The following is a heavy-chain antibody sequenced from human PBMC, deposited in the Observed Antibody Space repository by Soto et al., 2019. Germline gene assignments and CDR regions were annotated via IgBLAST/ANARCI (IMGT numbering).Heavy chain of an antibody. CDR1: GFTFSSYA. Sequence: EVQLLESGGGLVQPRRSLRLSCAASGFTFSSYAMNWVRQAPGKGLEWVSAMSGTGGSTYYADSVKGRFTISRDNSKNTLYLQMNSLRVEDTAVFSCAKAGFSSGWSPSYFDYWGQGTLVTVSS. D-gene: IGHD6-19*01. CDR2: MSGTGGST. CDR3: AKAGFSSGWSPSYFDY. J-gene: IGHJ4*02. V-gene: IGHV3-23*01.